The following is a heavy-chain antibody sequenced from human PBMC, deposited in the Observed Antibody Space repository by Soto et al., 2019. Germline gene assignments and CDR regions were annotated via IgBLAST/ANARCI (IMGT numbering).Heavy chain of an antibody. Sequence: NTSETLSLTCAVSGGSISSNNWWSWVRQPPGKGLEWIGEIYHSGSTNYNPSLKSRVTISVDKSKNQFSLKLSSVTAADTAIYYCARDMEYSYGYGIDYWGQGTLVTVSS. V-gene: IGHV4-4*02. CDR2: IYHSGST. CDR3: ARDMEYSYGYGIDY. D-gene: IGHD5-18*01. J-gene: IGHJ4*02. CDR1: GGSISSNNW.